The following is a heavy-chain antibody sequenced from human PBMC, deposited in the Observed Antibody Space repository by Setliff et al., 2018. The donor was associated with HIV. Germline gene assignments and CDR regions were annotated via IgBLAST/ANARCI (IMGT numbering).Heavy chain of an antibody. CDR1: GDSVSSNVAA. CDR2: TYWRSKWYF. CDR3: ARGSYGSVLL. D-gene: IGHD6-19*01. V-gene: IGHV6-1*01. Sequence: PSQTLSLTCAISGDSVSSNVAAWNWVGQSPSGGLEWLGRTYWRSKWYFDYAVSVKSRINIYPDTSKNQFSLHLNPVTPEDTAIYYCARGSYGSVLLWGQGTLVTVSS. J-gene: IGHJ4*02.